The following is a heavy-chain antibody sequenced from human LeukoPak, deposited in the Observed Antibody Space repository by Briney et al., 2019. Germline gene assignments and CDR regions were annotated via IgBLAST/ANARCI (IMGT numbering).Heavy chain of an antibody. J-gene: IGHJ5*02. Sequence: GASVKVSCKASEYTFTGYYMHWVRQAPGQGLEWMGWINPNSGGTNYAQKFQGRVTMTRDMSTSTVYMELSSLRSEDTAVYYCARDNSVEDTAWWFDPWGQGTLVTVSS. CDR3: ARDNSVEDTAWWFDP. V-gene: IGHV1-2*02. CDR2: INPNSGGT. CDR1: EYTFTGYY. D-gene: IGHD4-23*01.